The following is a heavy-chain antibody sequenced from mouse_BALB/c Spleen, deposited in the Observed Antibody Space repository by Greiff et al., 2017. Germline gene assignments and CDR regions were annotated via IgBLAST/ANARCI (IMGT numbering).Heavy chain of an antibody. CDR1: GYAFSSYW. CDR2: IYPGDGDT. Sequence: QVQLKESGAELVRPGSSVKISCKASGYAFSSYWMNWVKQRPGQGLEWIGQIYPGDGDTNYNGKFKGKATLTADKSSSTAYMQLSSLTSEDSAVYFCARSRYYGSSQYYFDYWGQGTTLTVSS. V-gene: IGHV1-80*01. J-gene: IGHJ2*01. CDR3: ARSRYYGSSQYYFDY. D-gene: IGHD1-1*01.